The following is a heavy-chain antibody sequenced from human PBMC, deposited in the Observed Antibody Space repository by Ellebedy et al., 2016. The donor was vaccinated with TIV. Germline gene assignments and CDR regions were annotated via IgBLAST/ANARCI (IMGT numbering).Heavy chain of an antibody. Sequence: AASVKVSCKASGGTFSSYAISWVRQAPGQGLEWMGRIIPILGIANYAQKFQGRVTITADKSTSTAYMELSSLRSEDTAVYYCARDRGSGSYRNWGQGTLVTVSS. CDR2: IIPILGIA. J-gene: IGHJ4*02. D-gene: IGHD1-26*01. CDR3: ARDRGSGSYRN. CDR1: GGTFSSYA. V-gene: IGHV1-69*04.